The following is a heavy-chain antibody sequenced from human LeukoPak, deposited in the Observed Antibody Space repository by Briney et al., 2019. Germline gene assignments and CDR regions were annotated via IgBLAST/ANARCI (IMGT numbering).Heavy chain of an antibody. CDR2: ISSSSSYI. CDR1: GFTFSSYW. J-gene: IGHJ1*01. D-gene: IGHD3-10*01. CDR3: ARGCPGGWFGELFEYFQH. V-gene: IGHV3-21*01. Sequence: GRSLRLSCAASGFTFSSYWMSWVRQAPGKGLEWVSSISSSSSYIYYADSVKGRFTISRDNAKNSLYLQMNSLRAEDTAVYYCARGCPGGWFGELFEYFQHWGQGTLVTVSS.